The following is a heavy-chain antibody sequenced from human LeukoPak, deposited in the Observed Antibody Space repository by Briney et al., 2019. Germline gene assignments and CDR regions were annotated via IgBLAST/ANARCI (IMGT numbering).Heavy chain of an antibody. J-gene: IGHJ4*02. V-gene: IGHV3-23*01. D-gene: IGHD2-2*01. CDR1: GFTFSSYA. CDR3: AKGGLGRSSTSCFDY. CDR2: ISGSGGST. Sequence: GGSLRLSCAASGFTFSSYAMSWVRQAPGKGLEWVSAISGSGGSTYYADSVKGRFTISRDNSKNTLYLQMNSLRAEDTAVYYCAKGGLGRSSTSCFDYWDQGTLVTVSS.